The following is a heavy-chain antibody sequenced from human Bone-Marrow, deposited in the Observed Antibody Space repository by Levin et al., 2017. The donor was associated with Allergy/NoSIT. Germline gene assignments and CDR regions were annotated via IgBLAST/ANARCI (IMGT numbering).Heavy chain of an antibody. J-gene: IGHJ6*02. D-gene: IGHD2-21*01. CDR2: IYWDDDK. Sequence: KRSGPTLVKPTQTLTLTCTFSGFSLKSSGLAVGWIRQPPGKALEWLTVIYWDDDKRYSPSLGSRLTVTKDTSKNQVVLTMTDMDPMDTGTYFCAYSGGGVITFDVWGRGTKVTVSS. CDR1: GFSLKSSGLA. V-gene: IGHV2-5*02. CDR3: AYSGGGVITFDV.